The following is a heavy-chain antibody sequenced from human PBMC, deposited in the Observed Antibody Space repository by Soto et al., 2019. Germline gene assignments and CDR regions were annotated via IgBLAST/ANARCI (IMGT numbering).Heavy chain of an antibody. V-gene: IGHV3-73*01. CDR3: SRDDSDWFFD. CDR1: GFTFSTSA. CDR2: IGSRGETYAT. Sequence: GGSLRLSCAASGFTFSTSALQWVRQASGKGLEWLGRIGSRGETYATTDAASVKGRFTVSRDDSKKTAYLQMNSLEIEDTAVYYCSRDDSDWFFDWGRGTLVTVSS. J-gene: IGHJ4*02. D-gene: IGHD3-9*01.